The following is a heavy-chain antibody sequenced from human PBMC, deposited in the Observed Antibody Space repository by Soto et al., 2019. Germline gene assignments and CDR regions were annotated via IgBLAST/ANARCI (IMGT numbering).Heavy chain of an antibody. CDR2: IYYSGST. V-gene: IGHV4-59*08. Sequence: SETLSLTCTVSGGSISSYYWSWIRRPPGKGLEWIGYIYYSGSTNYNPSLKSRVTISVDTSKNQFSLKLSSVTAADTAVYYCARWLTYYYGSGSYADYNWFDPWGQGTLVTVS. CDR3: ARWLTYYYGSGSYADYNWFDP. J-gene: IGHJ5*02. CDR1: GGSISSYY. D-gene: IGHD3-10*01.